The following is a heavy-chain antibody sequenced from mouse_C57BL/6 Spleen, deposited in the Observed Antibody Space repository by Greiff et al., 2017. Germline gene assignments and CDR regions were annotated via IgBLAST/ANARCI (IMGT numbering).Heavy chain of an antibody. Sequence: QVQLKESGAELMKPGASVKLSCKATGYTFTGYWIEWVKQRPGHGLEWIGEILPGSGSTNYNEKFKGKATFTAAPSSNTAYMQRSSLTTEDAAIYYCASPIWVVATDDAMDYWGQGTSVTVSS. J-gene: IGHJ4*01. CDR2: ILPGSGST. D-gene: IGHD1-1*01. CDR1: GYTFTGYW. V-gene: IGHV1-9*01. CDR3: ASPIWVVATDDAMDY.